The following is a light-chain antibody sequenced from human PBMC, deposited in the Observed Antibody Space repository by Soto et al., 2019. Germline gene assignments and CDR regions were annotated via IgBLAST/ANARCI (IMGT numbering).Light chain of an antibody. CDR3: SLYTSENTYV. CDR2: EAS. CDR1: STDFVSYNR. V-gene: IGLV2-18*01. J-gene: IGLJ1*01. Sequence: QSVLTQPPSVSGSPGQSVTISCTGTSTDFVSYNRVSWYQQPPGTAPKLIIYEASNRPSGVPDRFSGSKSGNTASLTISGLQAAEEAAYYCSLYTSENTYVFGTGTKVTVL.